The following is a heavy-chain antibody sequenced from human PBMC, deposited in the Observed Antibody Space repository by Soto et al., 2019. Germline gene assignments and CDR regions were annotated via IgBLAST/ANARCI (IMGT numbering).Heavy chain of an antibody. V-gene: IGHV3-23*01. D-gene: IGHD3-10*01. CDR1: RFTFRNYG. Sequence: GRSLRLSCAASRFTFRNYGMSWVRQGPGKGLEWVSGISPTGEQRFYVDSVKGRFFISRDNSQNTLSLEMSSLRADDTAVYYCAKRYGSGSYRDCNAYYGIDIWGQGTSVTVSS. J-gene: IGHJ6*02. CDR2: ISPTGEQR. CDR3: AKRYGSGSYRDCNAYYGIDI.